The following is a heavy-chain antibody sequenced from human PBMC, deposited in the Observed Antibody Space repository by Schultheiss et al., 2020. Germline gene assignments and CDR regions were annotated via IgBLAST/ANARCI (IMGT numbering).Heavy chain of an antibody. V-gene: IGHV3-11*01. D-gene: IGHD2-15*01. J-gene: IGHJ4*02. Sequence: SLTISCAASGFTFSDYYMSWVRQAPGKGLAWVSYISSSGSTIYYADSVKGRFTISRDNSKNSLYLQMNSLRDEDTAVYYCARVAAGIVVSSYIDYWGQGTLVTVSS. CDR3: ARVAAGIVVSSYIDY. CDR2: ISSSGSTI. CDR1: GFTFSDYY.